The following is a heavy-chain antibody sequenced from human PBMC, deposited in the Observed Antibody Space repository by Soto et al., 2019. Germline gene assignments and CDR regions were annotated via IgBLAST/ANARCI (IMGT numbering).Heavy chain of an antibody. CDR1: GFTFSSDG. V-gene: IGHV3-30*18. CDR3: AKEGGLSGSYYITSSYYFDY. CDR2: ISYDGSNT. J-gene: IGHJ4*02. D-gene: IGHD1-26*01. Sequence: QVQLVESGGGVVQPGRSLRLSCVASGFTFSSDGMNWVRQAPGKGLWWVAIISYDGSNTYYADSVKGRFTISRDNSKITLYLKMNSLSAEDTSVYYYAKEGGLSGSYYITSSYYFDYWGQGTLVTVSS.